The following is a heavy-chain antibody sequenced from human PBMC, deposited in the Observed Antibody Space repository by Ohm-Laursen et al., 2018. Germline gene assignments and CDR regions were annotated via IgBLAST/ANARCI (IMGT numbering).Heavy chain of an antibody. D-gene: IGHD3-3*01. CDR3: ARDRYYDFWSGSKVLDY. CDR2: ISSSGSTI. Sequence: SLRLSCAASGFTFSDYYMSWIRQAPGKELEWVSYISSSGSTIYYADSVKGRFTISRDNAKNSLYLQMNSLRAEDTAVYYCARDRYYDFWSGSKVLDYWGQGTLVTVSS. V-gene: IGHV3-11*01. CDR1: GFTFSDYY. J-gene: IGHJ4*02.